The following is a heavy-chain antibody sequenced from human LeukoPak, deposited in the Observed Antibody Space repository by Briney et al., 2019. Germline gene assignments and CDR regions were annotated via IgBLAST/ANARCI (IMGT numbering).Heavy chain of an antibody. D-gene: IGHD4-17*01. J-gene: IGHJ6*02. CDR3: ARVTAVTGEMDV. CDR2: INHSGST. Sequence: SETLSLTCAVYGGSFSGYYWSWIRQPPGKGLEWIGEINHSGSTNYNPSLKSRVTISVDRSKNQFSLKLSSVTAADTAVYYCARVTAVTGEMDVWGQGTTVTVSS. V-gene: IGHV4-34*01. CDR1: GGSFSGYY.